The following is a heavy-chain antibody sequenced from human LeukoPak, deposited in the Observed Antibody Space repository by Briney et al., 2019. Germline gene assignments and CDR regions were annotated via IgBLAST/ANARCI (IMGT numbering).Heavy chain of an antibody. CDR2: IRYDGSNK. D-gene: IGHD6-13*01. Sequence: GGSLRHSCAASGFTFSSYGMHWVRQAPGKGLEWVAFIRYDGSNKYYADSVKGRFTISRDNSKNTLYLQMNSLRAEDTAVYYCARSPRPYSSSWYRPLDYWGQGTLVTVSS. CDR3: ARSPRPYSSSWYRPLDY. J-gene: IGHJ4*02. V-gene: IGHV3-30*02. CDR1: GFTFSSYG.